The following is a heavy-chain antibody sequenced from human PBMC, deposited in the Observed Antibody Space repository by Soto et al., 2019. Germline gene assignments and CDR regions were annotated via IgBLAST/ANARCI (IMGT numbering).Heavy chain of an antibody. CDR3: ARQPDYGDSDKHPPYGMDV. J-gene: IGHJ6*02. Sequence: PGESLKISCKGSGYSFTSYWISWVRQMPGKGLEWMGRIDPSDSYTNYSPSFQGHVTISADKSISTAYLQRSSLKASDTAMYYCARQPDYGDSDKHPPYGMDVWGQGTTVTVSS. CDR1: GYSFTSYW. CDR2: IDPSDSYT. D-gene: IGHD4-17*01. V-gene: IGHV5-10-1*01.